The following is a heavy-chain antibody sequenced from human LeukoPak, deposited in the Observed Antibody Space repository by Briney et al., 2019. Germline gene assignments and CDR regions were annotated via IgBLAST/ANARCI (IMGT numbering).Heavy chain of an antibody. CDR2: ISAYNGNT. D-gene: IGHD6-19*01. J-gene: IGHJ5*02. Sequence: AALVKVSCKASGYTFNTYGINWVRQAPGQGLEWMGWISAYNGNTNYAQNFQGRITLTTDTSTSTAYMDLTSLRFDDTAVYYCARDGRQWVPLNWFDPWGQGTLVIVSS. CDR3: ARDGRQWVPLNWFDP. V-gene: IGHV1-18*04. CDR1: GYTFNTYG.